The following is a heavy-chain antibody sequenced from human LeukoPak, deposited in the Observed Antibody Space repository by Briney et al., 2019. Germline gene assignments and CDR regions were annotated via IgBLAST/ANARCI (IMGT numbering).Heavy chain of an antibody. J-gene: IGHJ4*02. CDR2: IYYSGST. V-gene: IGHV4-39*01. Sequence: SETLSLTCTVSGGSISSSSYYWGWIRQPPGKGLEWIGSIYYSGSTYYNPSLKSRVTISVDTSKNQFSLKLSSVTAADTAVYYCARLPVFGVVIPSDWGQGTLVTVSS. CDR3: ARLPVFGVVIPSD. D-gene: IGHD3-3*01. CDR1: GGSISSSSYY.